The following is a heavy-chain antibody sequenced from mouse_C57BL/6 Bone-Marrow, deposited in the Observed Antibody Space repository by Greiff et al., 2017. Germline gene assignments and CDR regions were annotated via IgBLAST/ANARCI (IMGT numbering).Heavy chain of an antibody. CDR1: GYTFTDYD. J-gene: IGHJ3*01. Sequence: VQLQQSGAELVRPGASVTLSCTASGYTFTDYDMPWVKQTPVHGLEWIGAIDTETGGTAYNQSFKGKDILTADKSSSTAYMKLRSLTSEDSAVYYCTRHGSSQAWFAYWGQGTLVTVSA. V-gene: IGHV1-15*01. CDR3: TRHGSSQAWFAY. CDR2: IDTETGGT. D-gene: IGHD1-1*01.